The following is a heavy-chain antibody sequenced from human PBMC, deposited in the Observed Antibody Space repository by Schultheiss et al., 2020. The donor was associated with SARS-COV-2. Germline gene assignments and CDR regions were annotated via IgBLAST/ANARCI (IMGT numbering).Heavy chain of an antibody. CDR1: GGSISSSSYY. CDR3: ARNGGYVDY. J-gene: IGHJ4*02. D-gene: IGHD3-22*01. V-gene: IGHV4-39*07. Sequence: SQTLSLTCTVSGGSISSSSYYWGWIRQPPGKGLEWIGSIYYSGSTYYNPSLKSRVTMSVDTSKNQFSLKLSSVTAADTAVYYCARNGGYVDYWGQGTLVTVSS. CDR2: IYYSGST.